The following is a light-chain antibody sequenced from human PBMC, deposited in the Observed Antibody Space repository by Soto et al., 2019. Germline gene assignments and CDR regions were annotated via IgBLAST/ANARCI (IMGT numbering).Light chain of an antibody. V-gene: IGLV2-11*01. Sequence: QSVLTQPRSVSGSPGQPVTISCTGISSDVGGYVYVSWYQQHPGKAPHLIIYDVNKRPSGVPHRFSGSKSGNTVSLTISGLQEEDEADYYCWSYGGSYTSEVFGGGTKLTVL. CDR1: SSDVGGYVY. J-gene: IGLJ2*01. CDR2: DVN. CDR3: WSYGGSYTSEV.